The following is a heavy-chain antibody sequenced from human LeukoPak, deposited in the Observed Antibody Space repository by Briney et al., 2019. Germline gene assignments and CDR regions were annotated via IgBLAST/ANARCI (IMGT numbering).Heavy chain of an antibody. D-gene: IGHD2/OR15-2a*01. CDR2: IYTSGST. CDR3: ARDYRVIYGPEGFDP. J-gene: IGHJ5*02. V-gene: IGHV4-4*07. CDR1: GGSISSYH. Sequence: TETLSLTCSVSGGSISSYHWSWIRQPAGKGLEWIGRIYTSGSTNYNPSLKSRVTISVDKSKNQFSLKLNSVTAADTAVYYCARDYRVIYGPEGFDPWGQGTLVTVSS.